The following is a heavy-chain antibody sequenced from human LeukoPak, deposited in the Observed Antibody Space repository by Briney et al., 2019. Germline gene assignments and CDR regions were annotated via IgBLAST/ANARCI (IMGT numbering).Heavy chain of an antibody. D-gene: IGHD3-10*01. J-gene: IGHJ4*02. V-gene: IGHV3-23*01. CDR2: ISPSGGTT. CDR3: ARVGSANYYD. CDR1: EFIFSSYA. Sequence: GGSLRLSRAASEFIFSSYAMSWLRQAPGKGLEWGSSISPSGGTTYCVDSVKGRFTISRDNFKNTVYLQMNSLRAEDTAVYYCARVGSANYYDWGQGTLVTVSS.